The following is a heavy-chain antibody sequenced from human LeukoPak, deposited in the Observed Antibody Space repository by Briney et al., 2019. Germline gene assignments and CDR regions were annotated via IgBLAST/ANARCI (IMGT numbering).Heavy chain of an antibody. CDR3: ARGGAARPDY. J-gene: IGHJ4*02. V-gene: IGHV3-48*01. Sequence: GGSLRLSCAASGFTFSNYGMNWVRQTPGKGLQWVSYISSNTRIIDYADSVKGRFTISRDNAKNSLYLQMNSLRAEDTAVYYCARGGAARPDYWGQGTLLTVSS. CDR1: GFTFSNYG. D-gene: IGHD6-6*01. CDR2: ISSNTRII.